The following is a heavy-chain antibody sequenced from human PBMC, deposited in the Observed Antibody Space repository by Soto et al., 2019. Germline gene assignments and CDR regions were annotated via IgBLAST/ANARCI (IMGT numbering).Heavy chain of an antibody. J-gene: IGHJ5*02. CDR3: AHRQGSIVVNGDNWFDP. D-gene: IGHD1-26*01. CDR1: GFSLSTTGVG. Sequence: QITLKESGPTLVKPTQTLTLTCTFSGFSLSTTGVGVGWIRQPPGKALEWLALIYWHDDNRYSPSLKSRLTIPKDPSKNQVGLTVTNMDPVDTATYYCAHRQGSIVVNGDNWFDPWGQGTLVTVSS. V-gene: IGHV2-5*01. CDR2: IYWHDDN.